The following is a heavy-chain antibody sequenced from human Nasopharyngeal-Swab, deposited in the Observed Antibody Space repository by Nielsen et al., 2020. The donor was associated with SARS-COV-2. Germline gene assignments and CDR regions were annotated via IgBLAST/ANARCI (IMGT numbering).Heavy chain of an antibody. V-gene: IGHV4-31*11. J-gene: IGHJ4*02. Sequence: SETLSLTCAVSGGSISSGGYYWSWIRQHPGKGLEWIGYIYYSGSTYYNPSLKSRVTISVDTSKNQFSLKLSSVTAADTAVYYCAWGGSGSYSYFDYWGQGTLVTVSS. D-gene: IGHD3-10*01. CDR1: GGSISSGGYY. CDR3: AWGGSGSYSYFDY. CDR2: IYYSGST.